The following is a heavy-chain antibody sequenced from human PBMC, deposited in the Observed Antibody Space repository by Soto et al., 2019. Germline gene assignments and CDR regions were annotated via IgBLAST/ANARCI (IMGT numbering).Heavy chain of an antibody. CDR2: ISGSGGST. CDR3: AKEYCSSTSCPKPNWFDP. Sequence: GGSLRLSCAASGFTFSSYAMSWVRQAPGKGLEWVSAISGSGGSTYYADSVKGRFTISRDNSKNTLYLQMNSLRAEDTAVYYCAKEYCSSTSCPKPNWFDPWGQGTLVTVSS. CDR1: GFTFSSYA. V-gene: IGHV3-23*01. J-gene: IGHJ5*02. D-gene: IGHD2-2*01.